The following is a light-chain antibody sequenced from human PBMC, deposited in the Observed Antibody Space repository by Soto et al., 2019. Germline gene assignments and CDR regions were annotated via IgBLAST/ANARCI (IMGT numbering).Light chain of an antibody. CDR2: SNN. J-gene: IGLJ2*01. Sequence: QSVLTQPPSASGTPGQRVTISCSGSSSNIGSNTVNWYQQLPGTAPKLLIYSNNQRPSGVPDRFSGSKSGTSASLAISGLRSDDEADYYCAAWDDSLSGWVFGGGTKLTVL. CDR3: AAWDDSLSGWV. CDR1: SSNIGSNT. V-gene: IGLV1-44*01.